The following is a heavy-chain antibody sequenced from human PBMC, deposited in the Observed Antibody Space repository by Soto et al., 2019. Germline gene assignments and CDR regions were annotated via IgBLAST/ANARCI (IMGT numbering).Heavy chain of an antibody. D-gene: IGHD3-3*01. Sequence: QVQLVESGGGVVQPGRSLRLSCAASGFTFSNYGMHWVRQSPGKGLEWVAVIWFDGRNKYYADSVKGRFTVSRDNSKNTLDLQMNSLRDEDTAVYYCARDNNHDFWTGYDYWGQGTLVTVSS. J-gene: IGHJ4*02. CDR1: GFTFSNYG. V-gene: IGHV3-33*01. CDR2: IWFDGRNK. CDR3: ARDNNHDFWTGYDY.